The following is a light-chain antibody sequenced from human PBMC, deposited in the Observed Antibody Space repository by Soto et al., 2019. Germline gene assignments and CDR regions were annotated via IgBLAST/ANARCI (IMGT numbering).Light chain of an antibody. J-gene: IGKJ1*01. Sequence: DIQMTQSPSSLSASVGDRVTITCRANQDISYYLDWYQQKQGKVPKLLIYAASTLQSGVPSRFSGSGSGTAFTLTISSLQPEDIATYYCQKYHSAPRTFGQGTKVEIK. CDR3: QKYHSAPRT. V-gene: IGKV1-27*01. CDR1: QDISYY. CDR2: AAS.